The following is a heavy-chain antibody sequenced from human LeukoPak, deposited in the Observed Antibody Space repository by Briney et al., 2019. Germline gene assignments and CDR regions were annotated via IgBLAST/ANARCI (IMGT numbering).Heavy chain of an antibody. CDR2: FDPEDGET. CDR3: ATDSTFSTGKSRYYYYYYMDV. V-gene: IGHV1-24*01. D-gene: IGHD3-10*01. Sequence: ASVKVSCKVSGYTLTELPMHWVRQAPGKGLEWMGGFDPEDGETIYAQKFQGRVTMTEDTSIDTAYMELSSLRSEDTAVYYCATDSTFSTGKSRYYYYYYMDVWGKGTTVTVSS. CDR1: GYTLTELP. J-gene: IGHJ6*03.